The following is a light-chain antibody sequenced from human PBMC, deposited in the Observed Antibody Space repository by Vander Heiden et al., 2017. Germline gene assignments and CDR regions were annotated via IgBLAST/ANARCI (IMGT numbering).Light chain of an antibody. CDR1: ALPKQY. J-gene: IGLJ3*02. Sequence: SYELTQPPSVSVSPGQTARITCSGDALPKQYAYWYQQKPGQAPVLVIYNDSERPSGIPERFSGSSSGTTATLTISGVQAEDEADYYCQSADSSGTLVVFGGGTKLTVL. CDR3: QSADSSGTLVV. V-gene: IGLV3-25*03. CDR2: NDS.